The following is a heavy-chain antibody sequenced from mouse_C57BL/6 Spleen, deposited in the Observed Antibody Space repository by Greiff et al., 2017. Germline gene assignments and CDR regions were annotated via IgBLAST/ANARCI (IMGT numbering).Heavy chain of an antibody. V-gene: IGHV5-16*01. CDR1: GFTFSDYY. CDR2: INYDGSST. Sequence: EVKLVESEGGLVQPGSSMKLSCTASGFTFSDYYMAWVRQVPEKGLEWVANINYDGSSTYYLASLKSRFIISRDNAKNILYLQMSSMKSADTATYDCARVTGDYYGSSYDMDYWGQGTSVTVSS. D-gene: IGHD1-1*01. CDR3: ARVTGDYYGSSYDMDY. J-gene: IGHJ4*01.